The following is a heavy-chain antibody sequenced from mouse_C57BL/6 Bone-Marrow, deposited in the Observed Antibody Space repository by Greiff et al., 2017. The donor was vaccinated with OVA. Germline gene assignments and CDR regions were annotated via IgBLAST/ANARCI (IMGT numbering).Heavy chain of an antibody. Sequence: VKVVESGPELVKPGASVKISCKASGYTFTDYYINWVKQRPGQGLEWIGWIFPGSGSTYYNEKFKGKATLTVDKSSSTAYMLLSSLTSEDSAVYFCARLLLLAWFAYWGQGTLVTVSA. D-gene: IGHD1-1*01. CDR1: GYTFTDYY. CDR3: ARLLLLAWFAY. J-gene: IGHJ3*01. V-gene: IGHV1-75*01. CDR2: IFPGSGST.